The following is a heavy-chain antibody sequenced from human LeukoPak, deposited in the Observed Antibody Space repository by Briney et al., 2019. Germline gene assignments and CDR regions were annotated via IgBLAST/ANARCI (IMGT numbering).Heavy chain of an antibody. V-gene: IGHV1-2*02. CDR1: GYTFTGYY. CDR3: ARGGPAYYYDSSGYYTFDY. J-gene: IGHJ4*02. CDR2: INPNSGGT. Sequence: ASVKVSCKASGYTFTGYYMHWVRQAPGQGLEWMGWINPNSGGTNYAQKFQGRVTMTRDTSISTAYMELSRLRSDDTAVYYCARGGPAYYYDSSGYYTFDYWGQGTLVTVSS. D-gene: IGHD3-22*01.